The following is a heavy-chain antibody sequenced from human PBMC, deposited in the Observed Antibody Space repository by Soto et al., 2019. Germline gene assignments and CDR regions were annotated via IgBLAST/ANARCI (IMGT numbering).Heavy chain of an antibody. CDR3: ARSLGSVSPAFDY. CDR1: GDTFSSYT. Sequence: QVHLVQSGVEVKKPGSSVRVSCKASGDTFSSYTINWVRQAPGLGLEWMGRVIPMLSMSNYALKFQGRVTMTADKSSNTAYMELSILRPEDTPTFCSARSLGSVSPAFDYWGQGALVTVSS. V-gene: IGHV1-69*02. J-gene: IGHJ4*02. CDR2: VIPMLSMS. D-gene: IGHD3-10*01.